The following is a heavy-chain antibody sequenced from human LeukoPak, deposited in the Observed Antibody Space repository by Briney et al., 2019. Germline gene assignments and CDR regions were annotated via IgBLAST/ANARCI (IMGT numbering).Heavy chain of an antibody. J-gene: IGHJ4*02. V-gene: IGHV3-30-3*01. Sequence: GRSLRLSCAASGFTFSSYATHWVRQAPGKGLEWVAVISYDGSNKYYADSVKGRFTISRDNSKNTLYLQMNSLRAEDTAVYYCARRYCSSTSCYGLDYWGQGTLVTVSS. CDR3: ARRYCSSTSCYGLDY. CDR2: ISYDGSNK. D-gene: IGHD2-2*01. CDR1: GFTFSSYA.